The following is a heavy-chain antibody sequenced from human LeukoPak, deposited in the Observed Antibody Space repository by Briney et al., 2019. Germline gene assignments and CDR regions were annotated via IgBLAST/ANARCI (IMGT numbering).Heavy chain of an antibody. CDR1: GFTFSSYS. V-gene: IGHV3-48*01. D-gene: IGHD2-2*01. CDR2: ISSSSSTI. Sequence: GGSLRLSCAASGFTFSSYSMNWVRQAPGKGLEWVSYISSSSSTIYYADSVKGRFTISRDNAKNSLYLQMNSLRAEDTAVYYCARDLSGYCSSTSCSRGYWGQGTLVTVSS. J-gene: IGHJ4*02. CDR3: ARDLSGYCSSTSCSRGY.